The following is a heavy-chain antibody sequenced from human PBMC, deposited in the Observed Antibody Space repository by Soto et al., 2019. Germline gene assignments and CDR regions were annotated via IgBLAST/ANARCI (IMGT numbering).Heavy chain of an antibody. CDR1: GVTFSSYA. D-gene: IGHD6-6*01. V-gene: IGHV1-69*13. J-gene: IGHJ4*02. Sequence: ASVKVSCKASGVTFSSYAISWVRQAPGQGLEWMGGIIPIFGTANYAQKFQGRVTITADESTSTAYMELSSLRSEDTAVYYCARDKGIAARPNYFDYWGRGTLVTVSS. CDR2: IIPIFGTA. CDR3: ARDKGIAARPNYFDY.